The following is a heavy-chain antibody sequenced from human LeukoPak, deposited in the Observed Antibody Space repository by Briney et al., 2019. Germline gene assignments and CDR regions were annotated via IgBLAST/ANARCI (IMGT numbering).Heavy chain of an antibody. CDR1: GFTFSSYS. V-gene: IGHV3-21*01. D-gene: IGHD3-22*01. Sequence: GGSLRLSCAASGFTFSSYSMNWVRQAPGKGLEWVSSISSSSSYIYYADSVKGRFTISRDNAKNSLYLQMNSLRAEDTAVYYCARATGLYYYDSSGYYAAPGAFDIWGQGTMVTVSS. CDR3: ARATGLYYYDSSGYYAAPGAFDI. J-gene: IGHJ3*02. CDR2: ISSSSSYI.